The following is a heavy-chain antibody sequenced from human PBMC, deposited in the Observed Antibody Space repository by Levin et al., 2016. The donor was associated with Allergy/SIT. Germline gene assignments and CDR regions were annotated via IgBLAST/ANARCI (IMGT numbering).Heavy chain of an antibody. Sequence: WIRQPPGKGLEWIGEINHSGSTNYNPSLKSRVTISVDTSKNQFSLKLSSVTAADTAVYYCARRQRGPRVARYNWNDSWSPFDYWGQGTLVTVSS. CDR3: ARRQRGPRVARYNWNDSWSPFDY. J-gene: IGHJ4*02. V-gene: IGHV4-34*01. D-gene: IGHD1-1*01. CDR2: INHSGST.